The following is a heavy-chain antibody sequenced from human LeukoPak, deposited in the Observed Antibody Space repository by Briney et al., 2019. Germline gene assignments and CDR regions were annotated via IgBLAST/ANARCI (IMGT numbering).Heavy chain of an antibody. J-gene: IGHJ4*02. CDR2: ISSSGSTI. CDR1: GFTFSSYE. Sequence: GGSLRLSCAASGFTFSSYEMNWVRQAPGKGLEWVSYISSSGSTIYYADSVKGRFTISRDNAKNSLYLQMNSLRAEDTAVYYCAKDRPTVYSSSWLHFLDSWGQGTLVTVSS. D-gene: IGHD6-13*01. CDR3: AKDRPTVYSSSWLHFLDS. V-gene: IGHV3-48*03.